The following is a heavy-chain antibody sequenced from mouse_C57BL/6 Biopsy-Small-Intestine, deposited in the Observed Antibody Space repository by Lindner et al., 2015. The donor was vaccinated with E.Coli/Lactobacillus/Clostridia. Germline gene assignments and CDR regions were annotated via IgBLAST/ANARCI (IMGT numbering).Heavy chain of an antibody. D-gene: IGHD1-1*01. Sequence: SVKVSCKASEAPSSAMLSPGCDRPLGKGLSGWEGSSPVLGKANYAQKFHGRVTITADKSTNTAYMELSSLRSEDTAVYYCAIPVSQWGSYVFDYWGQGTLVTVSS. CDR2: SSPVLGKA. CDR1: EAPSSAML. V-gene: IGHV1-74*01. CDR3: AIPVSQWGSYVFDY. J-gene: IGHJ4*01.